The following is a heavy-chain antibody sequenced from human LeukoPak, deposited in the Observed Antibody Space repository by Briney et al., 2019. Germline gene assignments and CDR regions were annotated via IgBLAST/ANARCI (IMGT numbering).Heavy chain of an antibody. CDR2: IYYSGTT. J-gene: IGHJ5*02. CDR1: GGSISSSSYY. D-gene: IGHD2-2*01. Sequence: SETLSLTCTVSGGSISSSSYYWGWIRQPPGKGLEWIGTIYYSGTTYYSPSLKSRVTISVDTSKNQFSLRLSSVTAADTAVYYCARQAKISSTDWFDPWGQGTLVTVSS. V-gene: IGHV4-39*01. CDR3: ARQAKISSTDWFDP.